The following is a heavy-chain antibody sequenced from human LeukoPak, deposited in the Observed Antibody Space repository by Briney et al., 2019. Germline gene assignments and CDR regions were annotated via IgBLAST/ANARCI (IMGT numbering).Heavy chain of an antibody. CDR3: VSQEVVPH. V-gene: IGHV3-74*01. CDR1: GFTFSKYW. Sequence: GGSLRLSCAASGFTFSKYWMLWVRQAPGKGLESVSRINTDGTVTTYADSVKGRFTVSRDNADNTMFLQMNSVRAEDTAVYYCVSQEVVPHWGQGTLVSVSS. CDR2: INTDGTVT. J-gene: IGHJ4*02. D-gene: IGHD2-15*01.